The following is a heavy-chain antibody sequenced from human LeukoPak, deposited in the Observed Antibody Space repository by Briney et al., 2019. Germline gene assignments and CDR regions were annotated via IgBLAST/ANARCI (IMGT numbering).Heavy chain of an antibody. CDR1: GGTFSSYA. CDR3: ARDAYYYDSSGYYPSHYFDY. D-gene: IGHD3-22*01. J-gene: IGHJ4*02. V-gene: IGHV1-69*05. Sequence: ASVKVSCKASGGTFSSYAISWVRQAPGQGLEWMGGIIPIFGTANYAQKFQGRVTITTDESTSTAYMELSSLRSEDTAVYYCARDAYYYDSSGYYPSHYFDYWGQGTLVTVSS. CDR2: IIPIFGTA.